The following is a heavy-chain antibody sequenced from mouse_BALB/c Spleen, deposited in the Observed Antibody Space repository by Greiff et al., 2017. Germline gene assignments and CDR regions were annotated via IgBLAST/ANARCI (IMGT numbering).Heavy chain of an antibody. CDR2: IWTGGGT. Sequence: VKLVESGPGLVAPSQSLSITCTVSGFSLTSYDISWIRQPPGKGLEWLGVIWTGGGTNYNSAFMSRLSISKDNSKSQVFLKMNSLQTDDTAIYYCVRESGNAWFAYWGQGTLVTVSA. V-gene: IGHV2-9-2*01. CDR1: GFSLTSYD. CDR3: VRESGNAWFAY. D-gene: IGHD1-3*01. J-gene: IGHJ3*01.